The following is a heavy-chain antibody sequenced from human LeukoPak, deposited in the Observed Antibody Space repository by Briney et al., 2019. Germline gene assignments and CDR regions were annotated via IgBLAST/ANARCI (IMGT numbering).Heavy chain of an antibody. J-gene: IGHJ4*02. Sequence: GGSLRLSCAASGFTFSSYGMHWVRQAPGKGLEWVAVISYDGSNKYYADSVKGRFTISRDNSKNTLYLQMNSLRAEDTAVYYCAKDLARWELQYFDYWGQGTLVTVSS. V-gene: IGHV3-30*18. CDR2: ISYDGSNK. D-gene: IGHD1-26*01. CDR3: AKDLARWELQYFDY. CDR1: GFTFSSYG.